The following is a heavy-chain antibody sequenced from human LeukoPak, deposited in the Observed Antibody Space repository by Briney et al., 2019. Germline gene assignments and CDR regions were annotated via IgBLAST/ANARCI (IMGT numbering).Heavy chain of an antibody. J-gene: IGHJ5*02. CDR1: GGSISSARYY. Sequence: PSETLSLTCNVSGGSISSARYYWGWIRQPPGKGLEWIGSIHYRGSTYHNPSLKSRVTISVDMSKNQFPLKLSSVTAADTAVYYCARHPYQLLWLSWLDPCGQGTLVTVSS. CDR3: ARHPYQLLWLSWLDP. D-gene: IGHD2-2*01. V-gene: IGHV4-39*01. CDR2: IHYRGST.